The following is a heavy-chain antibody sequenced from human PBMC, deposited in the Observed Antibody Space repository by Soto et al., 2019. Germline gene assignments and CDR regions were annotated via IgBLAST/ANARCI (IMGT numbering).Heavy chain of an antibody. J-gene: IGHJ4*02. CDR3: ASRKVTFNY. D-gene: IGHD2-21*02. Sequence: EVQLLESGGGLVQPGGSLRLSCAASGFTVGDYAMSWVRQAPGKGLEWVSGSSGSDGNIYYADSVKGRSTISRDNSKNRLYLQMNSLRADDAAVYYCASRKVTFNYWGQGTLVTVSS. CDR1: GFTVGDYA. V-gene: IGHV3-23*01. CDR2: SSGSDGNI.